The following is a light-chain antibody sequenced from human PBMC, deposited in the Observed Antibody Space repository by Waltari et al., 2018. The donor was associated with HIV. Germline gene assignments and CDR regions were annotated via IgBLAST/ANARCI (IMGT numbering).Light chain of an antibody. CDR1: SSNIGSNY. V-gene: IGLV1-47*01. CDR3: ATWDDSLNGRI. J-gene: IGLJ2*01. CDR2: AND. Sequence: QSVLTQPPSASGTPGQRVTISCSGSSSNIGSNYVYWYQQLPGTAPKLFIYANDRRPSGVPDRFSGSRSGTSASLAISGLLSEDEGDYYCATWDDSLNGRIFGGGTKLTV.